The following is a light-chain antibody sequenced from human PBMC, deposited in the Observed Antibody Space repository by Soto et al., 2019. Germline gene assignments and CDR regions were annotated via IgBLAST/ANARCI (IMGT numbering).Light chain of an antibody. J-gene: IGKJ4*01. V-gene: IGKV1-5*01. CDR2: DAA. CDR3: QQYSSYPLT. CDR1: QAISGY. Sequence: DIQMTQSPSTLSASVADRVTIACRASQAISGYLAWYQRKPGKAPKLLIYDAANLQTGVSSRFSGSGSGTEFTLTINSLQPDDFATYYCQQYSSYPLTFGGGNKVEIK.